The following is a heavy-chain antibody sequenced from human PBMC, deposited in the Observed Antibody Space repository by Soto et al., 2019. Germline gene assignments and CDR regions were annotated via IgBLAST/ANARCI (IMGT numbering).Heavy chain of an antibody. CDR2: IYYLGST. CDR3: ARDGYDGSGSPYPAY. J-gene: IGHJ4*02. Sequence: SETLSLTCTVSGGSMSEYFWSWVRQSPGKGLEWIGYIYYLGSTDYNPSLKNRVTMSVDTSKRQFSLKLSSVTAADTAIYYCARDGYDGSGSPYPAYWGPGIQVTVSS. V-gene: IGHV4-59*01. D-gene: IGHD3-10*01. CDR1: GGSMSEYF.